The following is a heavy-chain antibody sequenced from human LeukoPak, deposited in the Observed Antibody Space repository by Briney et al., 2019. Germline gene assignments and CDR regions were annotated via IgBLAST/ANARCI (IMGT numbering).Heavy chain of an antibody. V-gene: IGHV3-74*01. D-gene: IGHD2-15*01. CDR1: GLTFSSYW. CDR3: ARAPVVVATTHYYYYGMDV. J-gene: IGHJ6*04. Sequence: GGALRLSRASSGLTFSSYWMHWVRPAPGKGLVGVSRINSDGCRTSYAGSVKGRFTISRDNAKNTLYLQMNSLRAEDTAVYYCARAPVVVATTHYYYYGMDVWGKGTTVTVSS. CDR2: INSDGCRT.